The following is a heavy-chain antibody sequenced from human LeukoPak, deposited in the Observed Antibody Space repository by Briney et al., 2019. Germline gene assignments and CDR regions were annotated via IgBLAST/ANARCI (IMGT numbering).Heavy chain of an antibody. CDR2: ISAYNGNT. CDR1: GYTFTSYA. D-gene: IGHD2-2*01. CDR3: AREGAYCSSTSCHLQNWFDP. Sequence: SVXXXCXASGYTFTSYAFRWVRQAPGQGLEWMGWISAYNGNTNYAQNLQGRVTMTIDTSTSTAYMELRSLRSDDTAVYYCAREGAYCSSTSCHLQNWFDPWGQGTLVTVSS. J-gene: IGHJ5*02. V-gene: IGHV1-18*01.